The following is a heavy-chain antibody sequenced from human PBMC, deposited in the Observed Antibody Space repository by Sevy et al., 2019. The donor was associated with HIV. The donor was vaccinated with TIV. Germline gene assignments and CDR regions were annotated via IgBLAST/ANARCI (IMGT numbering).Heavy chain of an antibody. J-gene: IGHJ4*02. D-gene: IGHD3-10*01. CDR2: FDPEDGET. CDR3: ATATPRITMVRGVKNGGGYYYFDY. V-gene: IGHV1-24*01. Sequence: ASVKVSCKVSGYTLTELSMHWVRQAPGKGLEWMGGFDPEDGETIYAQKFQGRVTMTEDTSTDTAYMELSSLRSEDTALYYCATATPRITMVRGVKNGGGYYYFDYWGQGTLVTVSS. CDR1: GYTLTELS.